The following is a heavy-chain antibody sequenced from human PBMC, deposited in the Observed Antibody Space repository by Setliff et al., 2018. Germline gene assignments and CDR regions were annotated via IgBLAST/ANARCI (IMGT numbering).Heavy chain of an antibody. D-gene: IGHD1-1*01. V-gene: IGHV4-4*03. J-gene: IGHJ4*02. CDR1: GVSINSLSW. CDR2: IYHDGNS. CDR3: AKGGGRYHSDS. Sequence: LRAPLSLTCAVSGVSINSLSWWSWVHQSPGKGLEWIGEIYHDGNSNFNPSVHYSPSLKSRVTMSIDKSNNQFSLKLTSVTAADTAVYYCAKGGGRYHSDSWGQGILVTVSS.